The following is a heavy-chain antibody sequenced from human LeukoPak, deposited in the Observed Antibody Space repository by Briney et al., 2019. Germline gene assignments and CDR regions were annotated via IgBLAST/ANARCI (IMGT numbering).Heavy chain of an antibody. J-gene: IGHJ4*02. CDR1: GGSISSSSYY. Sequence: SETLSLTCTVSGGSISSSSYYWGWLRQPPGKGLEWIGSIYYSGSTYYNPSLKSRVTISVDTSKNQFSLKLSSVTAADTAVYYCARGIAAVGVDYWGQGTLVTVSS. CDR3: ARGIAAVGVDY. D-gene: IGHD6-13*01. V-gene: IGHV4-39*01. CDR2: IYYSGST.